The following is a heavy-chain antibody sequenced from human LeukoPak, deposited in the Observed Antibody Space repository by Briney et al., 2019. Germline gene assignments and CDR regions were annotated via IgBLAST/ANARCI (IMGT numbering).Heavy chain of an antibody. CDR2: IYYSGST. V-gene: IGHV4-59*01. Sequence: PSETLSLTCTVSGGSISSYYWSWIRQPPGKGLEWIGYIYYSGSTNYNPSLESRVTISVDTSKNQFSLKLSSVTAADTAVYYCARGNYIRSWYYFDNWGQGTLVTVSS. CDR3: ARGNYIRSWYYFDN. D-gene: IGHD3-10*01. CDR1: GGSISSYY. J-gene: IGHJ4*02.